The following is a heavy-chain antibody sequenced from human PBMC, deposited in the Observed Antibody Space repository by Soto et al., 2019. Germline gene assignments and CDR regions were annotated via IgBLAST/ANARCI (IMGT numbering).Heavy chain of an antibody. D-gene: IGHD6-13*01. V-gene: IGHV3-7*01. CDR1: GFTFSSYW. CDR3: ARYRFYIAAAGSQGLDAFDI. Sequence: GGSLRLSCAASGFTFSSYWMSWVRQAPGKGLEWVANIKQDGSEKYYVDSVKGRFTISRDNAKNSLYLQMNSLRAEDTAVYYCARYRFYIAAAGSQGLDAFDIWGQGTMVTVSS. J-gene: IGHJ3*02. CDR2: IKQDGSEK.